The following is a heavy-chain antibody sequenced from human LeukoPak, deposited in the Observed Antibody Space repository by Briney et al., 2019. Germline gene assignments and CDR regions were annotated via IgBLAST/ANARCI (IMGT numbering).Heavy chain of an antibody. CDR1: GFTFSNYW. Sequence: GGSLRLSCAASGFTFSNYWMSWVRQAPGKGLEWVANINQDGTEKYYVDSVKGRFTISRDNAKNSLYLQMNSLRAEDTAVYYCARGTTTTTPDYWGQGTLVTVSS. V-gene: IGHV3-7*05. CDR3: ARGTTTTTPDY. J-gene: IGHJ4*02. CDR2: INQDGTEK. D-gene: IGHD4-17*01.